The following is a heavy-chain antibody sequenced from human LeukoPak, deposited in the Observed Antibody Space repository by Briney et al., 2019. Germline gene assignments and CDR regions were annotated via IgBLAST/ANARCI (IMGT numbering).Heavy chain of an antibody. V-gene: IGHV3-23*01. CDR3: ARGEWIGPFDY. CDR2: FTGSGGRT. J-gene: IGHJ4*02. Sequence: PGGSLRLSCAASGFTFSSYAMSWVRQVPGKGLEWVSTFTGSGGRTYYADSVRGRFTISRDNSKNTLYLQMNSLRAEDTAVYYCARGEWIGPFDYWGQGTLVTVSS. D-gene: IGHD3/OR15-3a*01. CDR1: GFTFSSYA.